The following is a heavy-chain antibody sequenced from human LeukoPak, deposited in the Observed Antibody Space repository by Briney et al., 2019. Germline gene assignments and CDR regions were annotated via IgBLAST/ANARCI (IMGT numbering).Heavy chain of an antibody. CDR1: GFTFSGFW. CDR3: ARDLGYGDYDP. CDR2: INSDGSEG. Sequence: PGGSLRLSCAVSGFTFSGFWMSWSRQAPGKGLEWVASINSDGSEGYYADVVKGRFTISRDNAKNTLYLQMNSLRAEDTAVYYCARDLGYGDYDPWGQGTLVTVSS. V-gene: IGHV3-7*01. J-gene: IGHJ5*02. D-gene: IGHD4-17*01.